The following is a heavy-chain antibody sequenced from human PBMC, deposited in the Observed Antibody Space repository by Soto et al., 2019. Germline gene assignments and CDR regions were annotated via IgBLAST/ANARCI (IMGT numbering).Heavy chain of an antibody. J-gene: IGHJ6*02. CDR2: ISSSSGTI. V-gene: IGHV3-48*01. CDR3: ARGDCSSTSCYLSYYYYGMDV. CDR1: GFTFSTYS. D-gene: IGHD2-2*01. Sequence: PGGSLRLSCAASGFTFSTYSMNWVRQAPGKGLEWVSYISSSSGTIHYADSVRGRFTISRENAKNSLYLQMNSLRAEDTAVYYCARGDCSSTSCYLSYYYYGMDVWGQGTTVTVSS.